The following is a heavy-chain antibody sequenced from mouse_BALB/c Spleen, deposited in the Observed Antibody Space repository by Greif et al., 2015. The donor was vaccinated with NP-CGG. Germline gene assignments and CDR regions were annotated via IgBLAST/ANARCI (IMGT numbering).Heavy chain of an antibody. CDR3: AGTYFDY. CDR2: IDPANGNT. V-gene: IGHV14-3*02. CDR1: GFNIKDTY. J-gene: IGHJ2*01. Sequence: VQLKESGAELVKPGASVKLSCTASGFNIKDTYTHWVKQRPEQGLEWIGRIDPANGNTKYDPKFQGKATITADTSSNTAYLQLSSLTSEDTAVYYCAGTYFDYWGQGTTLTVSS. D-gene: IGHD3-3*01.